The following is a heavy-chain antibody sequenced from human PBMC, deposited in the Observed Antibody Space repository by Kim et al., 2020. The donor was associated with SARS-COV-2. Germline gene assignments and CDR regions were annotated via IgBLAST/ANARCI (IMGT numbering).Heavy chain of an antibody. J-gene: IGHJ4*02. CDR2: FSHDGSSI. CDR3: AKEAGKFWGGYNYAFDD. V-gene: IGHV3-30*18. CDR1: GFTFSNHG. D-gene: IGHD3-3*01. Sequence: GGSLRLSCAASGFTFSNHGMHWVRQAPGKGLELVSAFSHDGSSIYYTDSVKGRFTISRDNSQNTVYLQMNSLRVEDTAVYYCAKEAGKFWGGYNYAFDDGSQGTLVTVSS.